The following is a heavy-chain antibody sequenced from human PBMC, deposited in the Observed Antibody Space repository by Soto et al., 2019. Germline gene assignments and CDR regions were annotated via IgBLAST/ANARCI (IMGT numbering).Heavy chain of an antibody. CDR2: ISSSSYI. V-gene: IGHV3-21*01. CDR1: GFTFSSYS. D-gene: IGHD4-17*01. J-gene: IGHJ4*02. CDR3: ARVYGDYGGDFDY. Sequence: GSLRLSCAASGFTFSSYSMNWVRQAPGKGLEWVSSISSSSYIYYADSVKGRFTISRDNAKNSLYLQMNSLRAEDTAVYYCARVYGDYGGDFDYWGQGTLVTVSS.